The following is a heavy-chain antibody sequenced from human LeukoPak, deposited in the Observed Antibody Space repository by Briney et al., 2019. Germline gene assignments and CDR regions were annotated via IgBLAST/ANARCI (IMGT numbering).Heavy chain of an antibody. V-gene: IGHV3-23*01. CDR1: GFTLSSYG. CDR3: AKGSDYESKYYYYYMDV. D-gene: IGHD3-22*01. Sequence: GGSLRLSCAASGFTLSSYGMNWVRQTPGKGLEWVSGISGSGSGGSTYYADSVKGRSTISRDNSKNTLYLQMNSLRAEDTAEYYCAKGSDYESKYYYYYMDVWGKGTTVTVSS. J-gene: IGHJ6*03. CDR2: ISGSGSGGST.